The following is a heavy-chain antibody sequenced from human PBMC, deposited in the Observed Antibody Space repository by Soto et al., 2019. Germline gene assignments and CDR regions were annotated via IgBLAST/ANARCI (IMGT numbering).Heavy chain of an antibody. CDR3: ARHFQLWHKYYFDY. J-gene: IGHJ4*02. V-gene: IGHV4-39*01. Sequence: PSETLSLTCTVSGGSISSSSYYWGWTRQPPGKGLEWIGSIYYSGSTYYNPSLKGRVTISVDTSKNQFALKLSSVTAADTAVYYCARHFQLWHKYYFDYWGQGTLVTVS. CDR2: IYYSGST. D-gene: IGHD5-18*01. CDR1: GGSISSSSYY.